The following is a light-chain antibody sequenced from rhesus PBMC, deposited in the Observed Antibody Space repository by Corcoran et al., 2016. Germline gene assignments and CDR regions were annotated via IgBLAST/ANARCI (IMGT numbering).Light chain of an antibody. CDR3: PQESNWPLT. CDR1: QNVHYN. CDR2: DAS. Sequence: EIVLTQSPATLSLSPGERATLSCRASQNVHYNLAWYHHKPGRAPRLLIYDASHRATGIPDRFRGSGSWAEFTLTIRSLEAEDLGVYYCPQESNWPLTFGGGTKVEIK. J-gene: IGKJ4*01. V-gene: IGKV3-35*01.